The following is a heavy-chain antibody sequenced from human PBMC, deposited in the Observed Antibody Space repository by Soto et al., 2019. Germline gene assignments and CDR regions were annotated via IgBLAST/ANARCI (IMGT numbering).Heavy chain of an antibody. CDR2: ISYDGSNK. CDR3: AKTYDSSGPVDP. Sequence: GSSLRLSCAASGFTFSSYGMHWVLQAPGKGLEWVAVISYDGSNKYYADSVKGRFTISRDNSKNTLYLQMNSLRAEDTAVYYCAKTYDSSGPVDPWGQGIPVTVSS. V-gene: IGHV3-30*18. J-gene: IGHJ5*02. CDR1: GFTFSSYG. D-gene: IGHD3-22*01.